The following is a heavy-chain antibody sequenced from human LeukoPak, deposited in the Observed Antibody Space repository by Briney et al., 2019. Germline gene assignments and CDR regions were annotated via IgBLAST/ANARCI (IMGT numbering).Heavy chain of an antibody. D-gene: IGHD3-10*01. CDR2: ISYDGSNK. CDR1: GFTFSSYG. J-gene: IGHJ6*04. Sequence: GGSLRLSCAASGFTFSSYGMHWVRQAPGKGLEWVAVISYDGSNKYYADSVKGRFTISRDNSKNTLYLQMNSLRAEDTAVHYCAKEYGSGSVYGMDVWGKGTTVTVSS. V-gene: IGHV3-30*18. CDR3: AKEYGSGSVYGMDV.